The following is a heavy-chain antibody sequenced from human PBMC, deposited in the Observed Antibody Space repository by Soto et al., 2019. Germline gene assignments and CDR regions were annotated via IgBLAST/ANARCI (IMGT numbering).Heavy chain of an antibody. CDR3: SRGSFSGGSTYAGAY. J-gene: IGHJ4*02. CDR2: IRNKANSYTT. Sequence: SLRLSCAASGFIFSDYYMDWVRQAPGKGLEWVGRIRNKANSYTTEYAASVKGRFSISRDDSKKSLYLQMNSLKSEDTAVYYCSRGSFSGGSTYAGAYWGQGTLVTVSS. D-gene: IGHD2-15*01. V-gene: IGHV3-72*01. CDR1: GFIFSDYY.